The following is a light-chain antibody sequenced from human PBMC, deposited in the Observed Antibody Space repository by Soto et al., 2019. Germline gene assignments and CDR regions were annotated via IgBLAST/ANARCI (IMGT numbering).Light chain of an antibody. CDR1: QSLLHSNGNIY. Sequence: DIVLTQSPLSLPVTPGEPASISRRSSQSLLHSNGNIYLDWYLQKPGQSPQLLSYLGSIRASGVPDRFSGSGSGTDFTLKITRVEAEDVGVYYCMQAIQAPRTFGLGTKVEIK. J-gene: IGKJ1*01. CDR2: LGS. CDR3: MQAIQAPRT. V-gene: IGKV2-28*01.